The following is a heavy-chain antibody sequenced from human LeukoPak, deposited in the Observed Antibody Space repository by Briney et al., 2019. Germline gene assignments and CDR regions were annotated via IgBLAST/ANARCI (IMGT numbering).Heavy chain of an antibody. CDR1: GGSFSGYY. D-gene: IGHD6-13*01. V-gene: IGHV4-34*01. CDR3: ARGGRGRGIAAAGRGTLDY. J-gene: IGHJ4*02. CDR2: INHSGST. Sequence: SETRSLTCAVYGGSFSGYYWSWIRQPPGKGLEWIGEINHSGSTNYNPSLKSRVTISVDTSKNQFSLKLSSVTAADTAVYYCARGGRGRGIAAAGRGTLDYWGQGTLVTVSS.